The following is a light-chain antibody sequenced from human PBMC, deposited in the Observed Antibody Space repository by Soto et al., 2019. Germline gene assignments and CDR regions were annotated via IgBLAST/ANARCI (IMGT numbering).Light chain of an antibody. CDR2: EVS. J-gene: IGLJ1*01. CDR1: SSDIGSYNF. Sequence: QSVLTQPASVSGSPGQSITISCTGTSSDIGSYNFVSWFQQEPGKAPKLMIYEVSKRPSGVSNRFSGSKSGNTASLTISGLQAEDETDYYCCSYAGSSTFAVFGTGTKVTVL. V-gene: IGLV2-23*02. CDR3: CSYAGSSTFAV.